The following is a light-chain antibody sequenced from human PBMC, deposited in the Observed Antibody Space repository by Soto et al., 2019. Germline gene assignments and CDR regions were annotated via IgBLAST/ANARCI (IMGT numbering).Light chain of an antibody. Sequence: DIVMTQSPDSLAVSLGERATINCKSSQSVLYSSNNKNYLGWYQQKPGRPPKLLIYWASTRESGVPDRFSGSGSGTDFTLTISSLQAEDVAVYYCQQYYNTPYTFGQGTNLEIK. CDR3: QQYYNTPYT. CDR2: WAS. V-gene: IGKV4-1*01. J-gene: IGKJ2*01. CDR1: QSVLYSSNNKNY.